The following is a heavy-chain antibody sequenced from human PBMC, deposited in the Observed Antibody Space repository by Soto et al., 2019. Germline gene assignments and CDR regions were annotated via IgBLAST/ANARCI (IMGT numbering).Heavy chain of an antibody. CDR3: AKGTRGDDCSGGSCPGPYYYYYGMDV. D-gene: IGHD2-15*01. CDR2: ISYDGSNK. CDR1: GFTFSSYG. J-gene: IGHJ6*02. Sequence: PVGSLRLSCAASGFTFSSYGMHWVRQAPGTGLEWVAVISYDGSNKYYADSVKGRFTISRDNSKNTLYLQMNSLRAEDTAVYYCAKGTRGDDCSGGSCPGPYYYYYGMDVWGQGTTVTVSS. V-gene: IGHV3-30*18.